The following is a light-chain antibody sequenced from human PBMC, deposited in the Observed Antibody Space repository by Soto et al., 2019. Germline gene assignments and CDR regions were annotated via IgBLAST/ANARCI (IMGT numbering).Light chain of an antibody. CDR2: AAS. J-gene: IGKJ3*01. Sequence: EIVLTQSPGTLSLSPGERATLSCRASQSLSTYSLAWYQQKPGQTPRLLINAASTRDTDIPDRFNGSGSGTDFALTISRLEPEDFALYYCQQYEASPLTFGPGTKVDVK. CDR3: QQYEASPLT. CDR1: QSLSTYS. V-gene: IGKV3-20*01.